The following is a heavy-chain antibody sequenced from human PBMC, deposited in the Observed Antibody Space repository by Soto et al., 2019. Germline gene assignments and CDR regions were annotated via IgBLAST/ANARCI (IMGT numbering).Heavy chain of an antibody. CDR3: ARQGVAVGWYFDL. CDR2: IYYSGST. D-gene: IGHD6-19*01. CDR1: GGSISSSSYY. V-gene: IGHV4-39*01. Sequence: QLQLQESGPGLVKPSETLSLTCTVSGGSISSSSYYWGWIRQPPGKGLEWIGSIYYSGSTYYNPSLKSRVTISVDTSKNQFSLKLSSVTAADTAVYYCARQGVAVGWYFDLWGRGTLVTVSS. J-gene: IGHJ2*01.